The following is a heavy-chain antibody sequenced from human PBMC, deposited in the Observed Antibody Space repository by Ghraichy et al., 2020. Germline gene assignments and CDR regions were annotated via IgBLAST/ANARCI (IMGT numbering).Heavy chain of an antibody. CDR1: GFTFSCYA. Sequence: LSLTCAASGFTFSCYAMSWVRQAPGKGLEWVSAISGSGGNTYYADSVKGRFTFSRDNSKNTLYLQMNSLRAEDTAVYYCAKDVGRGGGSCFHHWGQGTLVTVSS. D-gene: IGHD2-15*01. CDR3: AKDVGRGGGSCFHH. J-gene: IGHJ1*01. V-gene: IGHV3-23*01. CDR2: ISGSGGNT.